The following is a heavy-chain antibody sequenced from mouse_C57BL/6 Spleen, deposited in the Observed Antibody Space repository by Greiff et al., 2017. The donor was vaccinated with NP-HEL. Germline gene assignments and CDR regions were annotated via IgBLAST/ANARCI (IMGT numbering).Heavy chain of an antibody. CDR2: ILPGSGST. CDR1: GYTFTGYW. J-gene: IGHJ2*01. D-gene: IGHD1-1*01. Sequence: VQLQQSGAELMKPGASVKLSCKATGYTFTGYWIEWVKQRPGHGLEWIGEILPGSGSTNYNEKFKGKATFTADTSSNTAYMQLSSLPTEDSAIYDCARLGYYGSSSYDFDYWGQGTTLTVSS. V-gene: IGHV1-9*01. CDR3: ARLGYYGSSSYDFDY.